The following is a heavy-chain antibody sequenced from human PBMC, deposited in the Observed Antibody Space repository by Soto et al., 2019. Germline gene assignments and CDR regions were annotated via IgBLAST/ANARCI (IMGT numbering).Heavy chain of an antibody. V-gene: IGHV4-4*07. CDR3: ARDTRLEGATVGLYDF. D-gene: IGHD1-26*01. J-gene: IGHJ4*02. CDR2: IYAGGDT. CDR1: GGSISTHY. Sequence: QVQLQESGPGLVKPSETLSLTCSVSGGSISTHYWSWVRQPAGKGLEWIGCIYAGGDTDYTSSLKSRVTMSIDTSKNQFSLKVKSVTAADTAVYYCARDTRLEGATVGLYDFWGQGTLVTVSS.